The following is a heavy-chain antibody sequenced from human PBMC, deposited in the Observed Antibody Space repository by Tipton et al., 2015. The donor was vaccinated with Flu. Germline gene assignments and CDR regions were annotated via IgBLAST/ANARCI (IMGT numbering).Heavy chain of an antibody. V-gene: IGHV1-46*01. D-gene: IGHD1-7*01. CDR1: GYTFTSYY. CDR2: INPSGGST. J-gene: IGHJ4*02. Sequence: QLVQSGAEVKKPGASVKVSCKASGYTFTSYYMHWVRQAPGQGLEWMGIINPSGGSTSYAQKFQGRVTMTRDTSTSTVYMELSSLRSGDTAVYYWARGMWNSRSLPKYYFDYWGQGTLVTVSS. CDR3: ARGMWNSRSLPKYYFDY.